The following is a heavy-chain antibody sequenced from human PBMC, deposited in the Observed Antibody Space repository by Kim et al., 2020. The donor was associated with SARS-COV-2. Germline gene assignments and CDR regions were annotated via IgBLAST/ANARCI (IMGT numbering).Heavy chain of an antibody. Sequence: SETLSLTCTGSGGSISRGGYYWSWIRQHPGKGLEWIGYIYYSGSTYYNPSLKSRVTISVDTSKNQFSLKLSSVTAADTAVYYCARAREEPEYYFDYWGQGTLVTVSS. CDR3: ARAREEPEYYFDY. J-gene: IGHJ4*02. V-gene: IGHV4-31*03. CDR2: IYYSGST. D-gene: IGHD1-26*01. CDR1: GGSISRGGYY.